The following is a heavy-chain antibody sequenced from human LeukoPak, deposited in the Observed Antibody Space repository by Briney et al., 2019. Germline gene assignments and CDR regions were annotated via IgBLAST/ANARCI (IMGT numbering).Heavy chain of an antibody. Sequence: PGGSLRLSCAASGFTFSRFTMNWVRQAPGKGLEWVSSITSSSSYIYYADSVKGRFIISRDNSKNTLYLQMNSLRAEDTAVYYCAREGSSGGYSYGLDYWGQGTLVTVSS. CDR1: GFTFSRFT. CDR2: ITSSSSYI. J-gene: IGHJ4*02. CDR3: AREGSSGGYSYGLDY. D-gene: IGHD5-18*01. V-gene: IGHV3-21*01.